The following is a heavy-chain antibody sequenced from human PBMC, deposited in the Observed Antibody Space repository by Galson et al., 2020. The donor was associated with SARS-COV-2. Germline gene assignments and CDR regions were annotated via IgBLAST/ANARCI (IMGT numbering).Heavy chain of an antibody. CDR2: ISNDGSNR. V-gene: IGHV3-30-3*01. J-gene: IGHJ4*02. Sequence: GESLKISCAASGFTFSSYAMHWVRQAPGKGLEWVAVISNDGSNRYYADSVKGRFTISRDNSKNTLFLQMNSLRVEDTAVYYCARGPRFGELLSPFDSWGQGTLVTVSS. CDR3: ARGPRFGELLSPFDS. CDR1: GFTFSSYA. D-gene: IGHD3-10*01.